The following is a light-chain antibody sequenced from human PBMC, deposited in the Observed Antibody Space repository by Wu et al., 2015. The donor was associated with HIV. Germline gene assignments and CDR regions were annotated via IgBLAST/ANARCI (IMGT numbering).Light chain of an antibody. V-gene: IGKV3-20*01. CDR1: QSVSGSY. J-gene: IGKJ1*01. Sequence: EIVLTQSPGTLSLSPGERATLSCRASQSVSGSYLAWYQQKPGQAPKFLMYGASSRATGIPDRFSGSGSGTDFTLTISRLEPEDFAVYYCQQYGSSRVTFGQGTKGGNQT. CDR3: QQYGSSRVT. CDR2: GAS.